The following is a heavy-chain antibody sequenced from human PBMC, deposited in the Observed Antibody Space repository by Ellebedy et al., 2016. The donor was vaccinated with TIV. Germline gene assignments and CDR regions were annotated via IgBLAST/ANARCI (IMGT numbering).Heavy chain of an antibody. CDR2: ISYDGGNK. Sequence: GESLKISCAASRFTFSSYVMHWVRQAPGKGLEWVAIISYDGGNKYYADSVKGRFTISRDNSKNTLYLQMNSLRAEDTAVYYCARDLGAAYCSGGSCYSGADNWFDPWGQGTLVTVSS. V-gene: IGHV3-30-3*01. CDR3: ARDLGAAYCSGGSCYSGADNWFDP. J-gene: IGHJ5*02. D-gene: IGHD2-15*01. CDR1: RFTFSSYV.